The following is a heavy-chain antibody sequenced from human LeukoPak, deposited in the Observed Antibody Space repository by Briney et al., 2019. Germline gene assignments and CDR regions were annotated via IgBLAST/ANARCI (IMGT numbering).Heavy chain of an antibody. J-gene: IGHJ3*01. CDR3: ARNEPAVSVVDAFDV. Sequence: GASVKVSCKASGYNFNSCYIHWVRQAPGQGLTWMGWINPDNGKTKYEPRFQGRVTMTWDTSINTAYVDLTGLRSDDTAVYYCARNEPAVSVVDAFDVWGQGTVVTVSS. V-gene: IGHV1-2*02. CDR1: GYNFNSCY. D-gene: IGHD1-1*01. CDR2: INPDNGKT.